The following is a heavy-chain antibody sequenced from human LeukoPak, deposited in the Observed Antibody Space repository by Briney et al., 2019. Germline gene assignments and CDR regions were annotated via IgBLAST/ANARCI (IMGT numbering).Heavy chain of an antibody. D-gene: IGHD6-6*01. CDR2: ISSSSSYI. CDR3: ARCRVTRSSSSELDY. V-gene: IGHV3-21*01. Sequence: PGGSLRLSCAASGFTFSSYEMNWVRQAPGKGLEWVSSISSSSSYIYYADSLKGRFTISRDNAKNSLYLQMNSLRAEDTAVYYCARCRVTRSSSSELDYWGQGTLVTVSS. J-gene: IGHJ4*02. CDR1: GFTFSSYE.